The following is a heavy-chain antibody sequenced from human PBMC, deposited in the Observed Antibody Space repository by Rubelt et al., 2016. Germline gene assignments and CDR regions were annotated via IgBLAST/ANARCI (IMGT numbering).Heavy chain of an antibody. CDR3: ARHARVGATYTDY. Sequence: GKGLEWMGRIDPSDSYTKYSPSFQGHVTLSVDKSINTAYLQWSSLKASDTAMYYCARHARVGATYTDYWGQGTLVTVSS. D-gene: IGHD1-26*01. CDR2: IDPSDSYT. J-gene: IGHJ4*02. V-gene: IGHV5-10-1*01.